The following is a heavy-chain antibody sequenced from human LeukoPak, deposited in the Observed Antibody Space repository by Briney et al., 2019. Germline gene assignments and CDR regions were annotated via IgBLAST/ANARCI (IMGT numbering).Heavy chain of an antibody. J-gene: IGHJ5*02. V-gene: IGHV4-34*01. CDR1: GGSFSGYY. CDR3: AGCIAAAGHNWFDP. D-gene: IGHD6-13*01. Sequence: SETLSLNCAVYGGSFSGYYWSWIRQPPGKGLEWIGEINHSGSTNYNPSLKSRVTISVDTSKNQFSLKLSSVTAADTAVYYCAGCIAAAGHNWFDPWGQGTLVTVSS. CDR2: INHSGST.